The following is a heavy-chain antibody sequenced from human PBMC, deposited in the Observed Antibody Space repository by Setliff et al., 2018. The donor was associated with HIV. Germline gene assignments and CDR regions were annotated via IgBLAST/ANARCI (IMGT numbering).Heavy chain of an antibody. V-gene: IGHV3-21*01. Sequence: GGSLRLSCAASGFTFSSYSMNWVRQAPGKWLEWVSSISSSSSYIFYADSVKGRFTISRDNAKNSLYLQMYSLRAEDTAVYYCARDPYYYDSSGYGPRAFDIWGQGTMVTVSS. CDR1: GFTFSSYS. J-gene: IGHJ3*02. CDR2: ISSSSSYI. D-gene: IGHD3-22*01. CDR3: ARDPYYYDSSGYGPRAFDI.